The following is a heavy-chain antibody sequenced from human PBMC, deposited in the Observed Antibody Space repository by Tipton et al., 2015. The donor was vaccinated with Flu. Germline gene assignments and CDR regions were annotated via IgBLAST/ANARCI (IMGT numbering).Heavy chain of an antibody. J-gene: IGHJ4*02. CDR2: IYYSGST. Sequence: LRLSCTVSGGSISSSSYYWGWIRQPPGKGLEWIGSIYYSGSTYYNPSLKSRVIISVDTSKNQFSLKLSSVTAADTAVYYCATLAYYDSSGYYYLFDYWGQGTLVTVSS. CDR1: GGSISSSSYY. V-gene: IGHV4-39*07. D-gene: IGHD3-22*01. CDR3: ATLAYYDSSGYYYLFDY.